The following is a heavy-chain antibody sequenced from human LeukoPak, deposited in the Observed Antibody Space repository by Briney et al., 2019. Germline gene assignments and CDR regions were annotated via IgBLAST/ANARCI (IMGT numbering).Heavy chain of an antibody. D-gene: IGHD6-25*01. CDR2: INNDGSYA. V-gene: IGHV3-74*01. J-gene: IGHJ5*02. CDR1: GIAFSNHW. Sequence: PGGSLRLSCAASGIAFSNHWMHWVRQAPGKGLEWVSWINNDGSYAVYADSVRARFTISRDNAKNTLYLQMNSLRPEDTAVYYCARDRLHNWFDPWGQGTLVTVSS. CDR3: ARDRLHNWFDP.